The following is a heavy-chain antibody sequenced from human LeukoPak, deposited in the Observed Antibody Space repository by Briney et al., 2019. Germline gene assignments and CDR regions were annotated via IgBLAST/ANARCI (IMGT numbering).Heavy chain of an antibody. D-gene: IGHD2-2*01. Sequence: TGGSLRIPCAASRFTFDEYAMNWVRPAPGKGLEWVSGVSWNSGSIGYADSVKGRFTISRDNAKNSLYLQMNSLRAEDTALYYCAKGRDKYQLLSKNWFDPWGQGTLVTVSS. J-gene: IGHJ5*02. CDR1: RFTFDEYA. CDR3: AKGRDKYQLLSKNWFDP. CDR2: VSWNSGSI. V-gene: IGHV3-9*01.